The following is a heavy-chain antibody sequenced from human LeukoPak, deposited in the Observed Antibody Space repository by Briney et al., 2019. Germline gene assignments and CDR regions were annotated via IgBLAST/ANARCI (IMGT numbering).Heavy chain of an antibody. CDR2: IKTDGSDK. V-gene: IGHV3-7*01. Sequence: GGSLRLSCVASGFTFSNYWMSWVRQVPGKGLEWVANIKTDGSDKNYVDSVKGRFTISRDNAKNSLYLQMNSLRVEGTAVYYCAELAKYFYGAETFYFFEHWGQGTPVTASS. CDR1: GFTFSNYW. D-gene: IGHD3-10*01. CDR3: AELAKYFYGAETFYFFEH. J-gene: IGHJ4*02.